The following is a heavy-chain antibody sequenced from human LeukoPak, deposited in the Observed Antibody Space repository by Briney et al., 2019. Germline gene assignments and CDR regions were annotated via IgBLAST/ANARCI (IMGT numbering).Heavy chain of an antibody. V-gene: IGHV4-59*08. CDR2: IYDSGST. CDR1: GGSSSSYF. CDR3: ARGYSSGWYGV. D-gene: IGHD6-19*01. J-gene: IGHJ4*02. Sequence: SETLSLTCTVSGGSSSSYFWSWIRQPPGEGLEGIGYIYDSGSTNYNPSLKRRVTISVDTPKNQLSLKLSSVPAADTAVYYCARGYSSGWYGVWGQGTLVTVSS.